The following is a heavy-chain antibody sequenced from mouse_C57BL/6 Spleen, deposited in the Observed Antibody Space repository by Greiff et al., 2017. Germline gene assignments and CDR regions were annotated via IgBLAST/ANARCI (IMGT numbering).Heavy chain of an antibody. CDR3: ALYYGNYEGYFDV. CDR1: GFTFSDYY. CDR2: ISNGGGST. J-gene: IGHJ1*03. D-gene: IGHD2-1*01. Sequence: EVMLVESGGGLVQPGGSLKLSCAASGFTFSDYYMYWVRQTPEKRLEWVAYISNGGGSTYYPDTVKGRFTISRDNAKNTLYLQMSRLKSEDTAMYYCALYYGNYEGYFDVWGTGTTVTVSS. V-gene: IGHV5-12*01.